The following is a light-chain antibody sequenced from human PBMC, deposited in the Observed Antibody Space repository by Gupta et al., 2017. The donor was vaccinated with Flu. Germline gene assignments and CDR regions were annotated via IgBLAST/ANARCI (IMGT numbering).Light chain of an antibody. Sequence: TGSCTGTSSDIGGYDYVSWYQQRPGKAPQLLIYDVSNRPSGVSNRFSGSKSGNTASLTISGLQADDEADYYCSAHTSGSTLLVVFGGGTKLTV. CDR2: DVS. V-gene: IGLV2-14*03. J-gene: IGLJ2*01. CDR3: SAHTSGSTLLVV. CDR1: SSDIGGYDY.